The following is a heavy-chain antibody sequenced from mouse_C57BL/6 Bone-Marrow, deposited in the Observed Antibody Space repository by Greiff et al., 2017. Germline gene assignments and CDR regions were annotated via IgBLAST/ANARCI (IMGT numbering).Heavy chain of an antibody. CDR1: GYAFTNYS. J-gene: IGHJ3*01. CDR2: INPGSGGT. CDR3: ADQYGNPWFAY. D-gene: IGHD2-10*02. V-gene: IGHV1-54*01. Sequence: VQLQQSGAELVRPGTSVKVSCKASGYAFTNYSIEWVKQRPGQGLEWIGVINPGSGGTNYNEKFKGKATLTADKSSSTAYMQLSSLTSEDSAVYFCADQYGNPWFAYWGQGTLVTVSA.